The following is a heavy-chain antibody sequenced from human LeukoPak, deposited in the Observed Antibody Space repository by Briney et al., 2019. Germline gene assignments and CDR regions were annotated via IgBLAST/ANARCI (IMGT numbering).Heavy chain of an antibody. D-gene: IGHD3-22*01. CDR3: ARGTYYDSSGYYPNFDY. Sequence: ASVKVSCKASGYTFTGYYMHWVRQAPGQGPEWMGWINPNSGGTNYAQKFQGRVTMTRDTSISTAYMELSRLRSDDTAVYYCARGTYYDSSGYYPNFDYWGQGTLVTVSS. CDR1: GYTFTGYY. V-gene: IGHV1-2*02. CDR2: INPNSGGT. J-gene: IGHJ4*02.